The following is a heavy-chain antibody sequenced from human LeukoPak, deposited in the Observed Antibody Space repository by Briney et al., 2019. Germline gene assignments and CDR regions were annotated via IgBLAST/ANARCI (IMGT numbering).Heavy chain of an antibody. CDR3: ASWGIRTIPPPFDY. Sequence: SETLSLTCSVSGYSISYGYFWAWIRQPPGKGLEWIGSVYHSGSTHYTPSFKSRVTISLDTSKNHFSLKLTSVTAADTAVYYCASWGIRTIPPPFDYWGQGTLVTVSS. V-gene: IGHV4-38-2*02. CDR1: GYSISYGYF. CDR2: VYHSGST. D-gene: IGHD2-2*02. J-gene: IGHJ4*02.